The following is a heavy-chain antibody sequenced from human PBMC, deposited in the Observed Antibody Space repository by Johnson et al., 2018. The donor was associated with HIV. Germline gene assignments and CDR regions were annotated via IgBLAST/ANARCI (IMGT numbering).Heavy chain of an antibody. CDR1: GFTFSSYG. V-gene: IGHV3-30*19. CDR3: ARDSGSGWGGDAFDI. J-gene: IGHJ3*02. Sequence: QVQLVESGGGVVQPGRSLRLSCTASGFTFSSYGMHWVRQAPGKGLEWVAVISYDGSNKYYADSVKGRFTISRDNSKNTLYLQMNSLRPEDTAVYYCARDSGSGWGGDAFDIWGQGTMVTVSS. CDR2: ISYDGSNK. D-gene: IGHD6-19*01.